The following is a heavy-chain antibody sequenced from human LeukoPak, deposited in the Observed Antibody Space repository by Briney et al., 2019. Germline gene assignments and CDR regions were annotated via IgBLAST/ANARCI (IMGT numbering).Heavy chain of an antibody. D-gene: IGHD2-21*01. V-gene: IGHV4-59*01. Sequence: SETLSLTCTVSGGSISSYSWSWIRQPPGRGLEWIGSIYYAGSTNYNPSLKSRVTISLDTSKNQFSLKLTSVTAADTAVYYCARVGYCVGECPDYWGQGTLVTVSS. CDR1: GGSISSYS. J-gene: IGHJ4*02. CDR3: ARVGYCVGECPDY. CDR2: IYYAGST.